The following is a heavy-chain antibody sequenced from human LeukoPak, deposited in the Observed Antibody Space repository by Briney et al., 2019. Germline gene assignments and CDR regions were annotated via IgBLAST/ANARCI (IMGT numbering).Heavy chain of an antibody. Sequence: PGESLKISCKGSGYSLTSYWIGWVRQMPGKGLEWMGIIYPDGSDTRYSPSFQGQVTMSAGKSISTAYLQWSSLRASDTAMYYCARRVRVVGATDYSDYWGQGTLVTVSS. CDR3: ARRVRVVGATDYSDY. D-gene: IGHD1-26*01. CDR2: IYPDGSDT. CDR1: GYSLTSYW. V-gene: IGHV5-51*01. J-gene: IGHJ4*02.